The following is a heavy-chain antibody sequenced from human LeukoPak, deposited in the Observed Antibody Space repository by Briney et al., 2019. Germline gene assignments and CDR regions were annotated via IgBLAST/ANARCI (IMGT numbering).Heavy chain of an antibody. Sequence: ASVKVSCKASGYTFTNSGISWVRQAPGQGLEWMGWVSAYDGNTNYAQKLQGRLTMTTDRSTSTAYMELRSLRSDDTAMYYCARSFARDSDILTGHYIGDYWGQGTLVTVFS. V-gene: IGHV1-18*01. CDR3: ARSFARDSDILTGHYIGDY. CDR1: GYTFTNSG. CDR2: VSAYDGNT. J-gene: IGHJ4*02. D-gene: IGHD3-9*01.